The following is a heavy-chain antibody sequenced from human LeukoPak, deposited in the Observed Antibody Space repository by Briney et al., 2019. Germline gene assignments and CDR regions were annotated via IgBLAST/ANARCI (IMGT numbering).Heavy chain of an antibody. J-gene: IGHJ4*02. CDR3: AKNRHILWDFDY. Sequence: GGSLRLSCAASGFTFSSYAMSWDRQAPGKGLEWVSAISGSGGSTYYADSVKGRFTISRDNSKNTLYLQMNSLRAEDTAVYYCAKNRHILWDFDYWGQGTLVTVSS. CDR1: GFTFSSYA. D-gene: IGHD3-9*01. CDR2: ISGSGGST. V-gene: IGHV3-23*01.